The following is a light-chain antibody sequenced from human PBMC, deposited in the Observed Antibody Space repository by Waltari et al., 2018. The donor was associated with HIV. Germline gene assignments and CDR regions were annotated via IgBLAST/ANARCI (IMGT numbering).Light chain of an antibody. Sequence: QSALTQPASVSGSPGQSITISCTGTSSDVGGYNFVSWYQQHPGKAPKLMITDVSNRPSGVSNRVSGSKSGNTASLTISGLQAEDEADYYCSSYTSSRTPFVFGTGTKVTVL. CDR2: DVS. CDR1: SSDVGGYNF. V-gene: IGLV2-14*03. J-gene: IGLJ1*01. CDR3: SSYTSSRTPFV.